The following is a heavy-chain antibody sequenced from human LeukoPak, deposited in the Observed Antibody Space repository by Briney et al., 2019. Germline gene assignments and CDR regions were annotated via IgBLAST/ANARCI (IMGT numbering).Heavy chain of an antibody. CDR1: GCTFSSYT. CDR2: SSSSSHDI. CDR3: ASHAMTSIRYCPL. V-gene: IGHV3-21*01. D-gene: IGHD3-9*01. J-gene: IGHJ2*01. Sequence: GGSLRLSCPATGCTFSSYTMNGLRKAPGKGVEGVSYSSSSSHDIYYADSVKGRFAISRDNAKNSLYLQMNSLRAEDTAVYYCASHAMTSIRYCPLWGRGTLVTVSS.